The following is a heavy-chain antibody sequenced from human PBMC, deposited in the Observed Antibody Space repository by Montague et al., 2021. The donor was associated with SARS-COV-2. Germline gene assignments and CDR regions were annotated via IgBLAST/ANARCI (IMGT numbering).Heavy chain of an antibody. CDR2: INHSGST. CDR1: GGSFSGYY. J-gene: IGHJ6*02. V-gene: IGHV4-34*01. D-gene: IGHD2-2*01. CDR3: TREGYQVLWSDYYYYGMDV. Sequence: SETLSLTCAVYGGSFSGYYWSWIRQPPGTGLELIGEINHSGSTNYNPYLKSRVTISVDTSKNQFSLKLSSVTAADTAVYYCTREGYQVLWSDYYYYGMDVWGQGTTVTVSS.